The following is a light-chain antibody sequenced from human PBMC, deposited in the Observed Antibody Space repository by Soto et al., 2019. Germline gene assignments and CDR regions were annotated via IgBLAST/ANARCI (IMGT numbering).Light chain of an antibody. CDR1: QIVTSRY. Sequence: IVLTQSPGTLSLSPGERATLSCRASQIVTSRYLAWYQHRPGHAPPLLIYAASNRATGIPDRFSGGGSGTDFTLTISRLEPEDFAVYYCQQCGGSYTFGQGTKREMK. CDR3: QQCGGSYT. CDR2: AAS. V-gene: IGKV3-20*01. J-gene: IGKJ2*01.